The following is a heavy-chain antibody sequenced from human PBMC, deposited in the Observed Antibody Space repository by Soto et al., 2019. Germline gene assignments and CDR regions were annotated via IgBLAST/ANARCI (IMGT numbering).Heavy chain of an antibody. D-gene: IGHD1-26*01. J-gene: IGHJ4*02. CDR2: INPDGSGE. Sequence: EVQLVESGGGLVQPGGSLRLSCAASGFNFGGSWMTWVRQALGKGLEWLAKINPDGSGEYYVDSVKGRFTISRDNAKSSMFFQMHGLRDEDTAVYFCAREHYFGLDYWGQGTLVTVSS. V-gene: IGHV3-7*04. CDR1: GFNFGGSW. CDR3: AREHYFGLDY.